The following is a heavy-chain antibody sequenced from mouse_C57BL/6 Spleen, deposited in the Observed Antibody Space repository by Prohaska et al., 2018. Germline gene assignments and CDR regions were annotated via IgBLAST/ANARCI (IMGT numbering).Heavy chain of an antibody. J-gene: IGHJ2*01. CDR1: GYAFSSSW. CDR3: ARSWVTGPHFDY. CDR2: IYPGDGDT. Sequence: TSCKASGYAFSSSWMNWVKQRPGKGIEWIGRIYPGDGDTNYNGKFKGKASLTADKSSSTAYMQLSSLTSEDSAVYFCARSWVTGPHFDYGGQGTTLTVSS. V-gene: IGHV1-82*01. D-gene: IGHD4-1*01.